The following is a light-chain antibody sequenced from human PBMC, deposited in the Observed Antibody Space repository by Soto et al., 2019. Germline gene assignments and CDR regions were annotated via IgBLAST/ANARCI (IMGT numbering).Light chain of an antibody. J-gene: IGKJ1*01. CDR2: GAS. V-gene: IGKV3-20*01. Sequence: EIVLTQSPGTLSLSPGERATLSCRASQSVSSSYLAWYQQKPGQAPRLLIYGASSRSTGIPDRFSGSGSGTDFSLTISRLEPEAFAVYYCQQYCSSPPCTFGQGTKVEIK. CDR1: QSVSSSY. CDR3: QQYCSSPPCT.